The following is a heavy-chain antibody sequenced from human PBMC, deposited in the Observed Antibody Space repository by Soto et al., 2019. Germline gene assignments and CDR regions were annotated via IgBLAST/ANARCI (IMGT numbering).Heavy chain of an antibody. D-gene: IGHD3-3*01. CDR3: ARIFDFWSGYYFSY. CDR2: IFWDDDK. J-gene: IGHJ4*02. CDR1: GFSLSTSGVA. V-gene: IGHV2-5*02. Sequence: TQVNPTQNLTLTCTFSGFSLSTSGVAVGWIRQAPRKAPEWLAFIFWDDDKRYSPSLENRLTITKDTSKNQVVLTMTNMDPVDTATYYCARIFDFWSGYYFSYWGRGTLVTVSS.